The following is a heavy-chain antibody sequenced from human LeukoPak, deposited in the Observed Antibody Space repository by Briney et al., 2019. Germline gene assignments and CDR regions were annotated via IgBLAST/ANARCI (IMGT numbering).Heavy chain of an antibody. Sequence: GGSLRLSCAASGFTFSDYYMSWIRQAPGKGLEWVGFIRSRAYAATTEYAASVKGRFTISRDDSRSIAYLQMSSLKIEDTAVYYCARGGDFGVPAPLGIDAFDFWGQGTMVTVSS. CDR1: GFTFSDYY. CDR3: ARGGDFGVPAPLGIDAFDF. D-gene: IGHD2-2*01. V-gene: IGHV3-71*01. CDR2: IRSRAYAATT. J-gene: IGHJ3*01.